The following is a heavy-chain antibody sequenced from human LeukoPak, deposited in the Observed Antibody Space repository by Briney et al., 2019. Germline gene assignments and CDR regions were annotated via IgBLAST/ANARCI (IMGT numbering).Heavy chain of an antibody. D-gene: IGHD2/OR15-2a*01. CDR2: ILRDIDGGTT. CDR1: GCTFSDSW. Sequence: GGSLRLSCAASGCTFSDSWMLWVRQAPGRGLEWVGRILRDIDGGTTDHAAPVKGRFTITRDDSKTTRYLQRNSLKTEDTAVYYCTTDLPRSTSCSHDYWGQGTQVTVSS. J-gene: IGHJ4*02. V-gene: IGHV3-15*01. CDR3: TTDLPRSTSCSHDY.